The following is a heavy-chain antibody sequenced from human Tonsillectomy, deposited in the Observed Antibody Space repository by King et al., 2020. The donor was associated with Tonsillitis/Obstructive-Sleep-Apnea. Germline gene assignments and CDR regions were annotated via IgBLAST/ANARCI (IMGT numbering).Heavy chain of an antibody. D-gene: IGHD3-3*01. CDR3: ERDQTRDDVWGGREEGNWFDP. Sequence: QLVQSGAEVKKPGASVRVSCKASGYTFTKYGISWVRQAPGQGLEWLGWISPYNGNTNYAQKFQDRVFLTTDTSTSTAYMELRSLRSDDTAVYYCERDQTRDDVWGGREEGNWFDPWGQGTLVTVSS. V-gene: IGHV1-18*01. CDR2: ISPYNGNT. CDR1: GYTFTKYG. J-gene: IGHJ5*02.